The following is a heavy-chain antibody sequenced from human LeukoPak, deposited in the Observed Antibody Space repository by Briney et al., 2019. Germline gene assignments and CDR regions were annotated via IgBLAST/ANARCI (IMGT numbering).Heavy chain of an antibody. D-gene: IGHD3-16*02. CDR1: GYTFTNYA. J-gene: IGHJ5*01. CDR3: ARAYQRLGGLSFPDS. CDR2: INPNTGNP. V-gene: IGHV7-4-1*02. Sequence: ASVKVSCKASGYTFTNYAMNWVRQAPGQGLEWMGWINPNTGNPMYAQGFTGRFVFSLDISVTTTYLQINGLEAEDTAVYYCARAYQRLGGLSFPDSWGQGTLVTVSS.